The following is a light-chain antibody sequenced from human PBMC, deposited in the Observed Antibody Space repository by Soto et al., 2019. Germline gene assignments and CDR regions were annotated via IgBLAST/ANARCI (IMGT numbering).Light chain of an antibody. CDR1: QSVSSTF. J-gene: IGKJ4*01. CDR2: GAS. Sequence: EFVLTQSPGTLSLSPGERATLSCRASQSVSSTFLAWYQQKPGQPPRLLIYGASTRGTGIPDRFSGSGFGTDFTLTINRLEPEDFAVYYCQHYGSSPPLTFGGGTKVEIK. V-gene: IGKV3-20*01. CDR3: QHYGSSPPLT.